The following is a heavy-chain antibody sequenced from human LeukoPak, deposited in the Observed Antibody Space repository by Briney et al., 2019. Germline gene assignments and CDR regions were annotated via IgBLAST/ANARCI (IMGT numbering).Heavy chain of an antibody. CDR3: AKDPSYYDSSGYR. V-gene: IGHV3-21*04. D-gene: IGHD3-22*01. Sequence: GGSLRLSCAASGFTFSSYSMNWVRQAPGKGLEWVSSISSSSSYIYYADSVKGRFTISRDNSKNTLYLQMNSLRAEDTAVYYCAKDPSYYDSSGYRWGQGTLVTVSS. CDR1: GFTFSSYS. J-gene: IGHJ4*02. CDR2: ISSSSSYI.